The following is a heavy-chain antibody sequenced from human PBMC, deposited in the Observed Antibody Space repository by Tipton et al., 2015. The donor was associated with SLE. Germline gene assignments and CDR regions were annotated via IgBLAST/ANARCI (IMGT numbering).Heavy chain of an antibody. Sequence: SLRLSCAASGFTFSSYAMSWVRQAPGKGLEWVSAISGSGGSTYYADSVKGRFTISRDNSKNTLYLQMNSLRAEDTAVYYCARGATNWNYDLDYYYYYMDVWGKGTTVTVSS. D-gene: IGHD1-7*01. CDR1: GFTFSSYA. CDR3: ARGATNWNYDLDYYYYYMDV. V-gene: IGHV3-23*01. CDR2: ISGSGGST. J-gene: IGHJ6*03.